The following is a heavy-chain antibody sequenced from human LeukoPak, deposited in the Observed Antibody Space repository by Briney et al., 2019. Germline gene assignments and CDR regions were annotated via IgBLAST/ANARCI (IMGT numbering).Heavy chain of an antibody. V-gene: IGHV4-61*09. J-gene: IGHJ6*03. D-gene: IGHD6-19*01. Sequence: TSETLSLTCTVSGDSISSGTSYWSWIRQPAWKGLDWIGHIYTTGSTHYNSSLKSRVTMSVDTSKNQFSLKLHSVTAADTAVYYCARDRGTSSSLGYFYYCMDVWGKGTTVTVSS. CDR2: IYTTGST. CDR1: GDSISSGTSY. CDR3: ARDRGTSSSLGYFYYCMDV.